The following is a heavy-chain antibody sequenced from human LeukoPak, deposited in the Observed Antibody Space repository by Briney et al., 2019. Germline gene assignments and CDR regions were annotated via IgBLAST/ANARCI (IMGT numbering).Heavy chain of an antibody. CDR1: GDSFSSVTDY. Sequence: PSETLSLTCTVSGDSFSSVTDYWAWIRQPPGKGLEWIASGDYSGGTYYNPSLESRVAISADMSKNQFSLKLSSVTAADTAVYYCARDGPMFEAFDIWGQGTMVTVSS. V-gene: IGHV4-39*07. D-gene: IGHD3-10*02. J-gene: IGHJ3*02. CDR3: ARDGPMFEAFDI. CDR2: GDYSGGT.